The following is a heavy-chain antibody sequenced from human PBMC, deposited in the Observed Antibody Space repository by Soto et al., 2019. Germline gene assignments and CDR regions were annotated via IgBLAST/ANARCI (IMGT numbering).Heavy chain of an antibody. J-gene: IGHJ4*02. CDR3: ARENVLSYVDTAMVDYFDY. D-gene: IGHD5-18*01. V-gene: IGHV1-18*01. CDR1: GYTFNTYS. Sequence: ASVKVSCKASGYTFNTYSISWVRQAPGQGLEWMGWISGYNGDTHYAQKFQGRVTMTTDTSTSTAYMELRSLRSDDTAMYYCARENVLSYVDTAMVDYFDYWGQGTRVTVSS. CDR2: ISGYNGDT.